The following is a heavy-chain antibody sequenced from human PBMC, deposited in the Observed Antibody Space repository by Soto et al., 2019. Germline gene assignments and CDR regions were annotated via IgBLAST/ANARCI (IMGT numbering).Heavy chain of an antibody. D-gene: IGHD2-21*02. J-gene: IGHJ3*01. CDR2: ILSDGSQK. Sequence: GGYLRLSCAATGYTFRTYAMPLVRAAPGQVLEWVALILSDGSQKYYADSVRGRFIISRDNYENTLNLQLDRLRVEDTAVYYCARVYVVVTPRNAFDVWGQGSMATASS. V-gene: IGHV3-30*04. CDR1: GYTFRTYA. CDR3: ARVYVVVTPRNAFDV.